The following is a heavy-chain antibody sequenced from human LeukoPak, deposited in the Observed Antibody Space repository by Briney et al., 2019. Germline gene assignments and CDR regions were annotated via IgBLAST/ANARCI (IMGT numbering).Heavy chain of an antibody. V-gene: IGHV3-30*02. J-gene: IGHJ4*02. CDR3: AKDHDWRTYNYGPGDY. CDR1: GFTFSSYG. Sequence: PGGSLRLSCAASGFTFSSYGTHWVRQAPGKGLEWVAFIRYDGSNKYYADSVKGLFTISRDNSKNMVYLQMHSLRPEDTAVYYCAKDHDWRTYNYGPGDYWGQGTLVTVSS. CDR2: IRYDGSNK. D-gene: IGHD3-10*01.